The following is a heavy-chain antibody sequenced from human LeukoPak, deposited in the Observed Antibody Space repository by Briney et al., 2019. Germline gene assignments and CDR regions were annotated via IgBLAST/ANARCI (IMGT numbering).Heavy chain of an antibody. CDR2: INTNTGNP. CDR3: ARRKIVVYYYYMDV. D-gene: IGHD3-22*01. Sequence: ASVKVSCKASGYTFTSYAMNWVRQAPGQGLEWMGWINTNTGNPTYAQGFTGRFVFSLDTSVSTAYLQISSLKAEDTAVYYCARRKIVVYYYYMDVWGKGTTVTVSS. J-gene: IGHJ6*03. CDR1: GYTFTSYA. V-gene: IGHV7-4-1*02.